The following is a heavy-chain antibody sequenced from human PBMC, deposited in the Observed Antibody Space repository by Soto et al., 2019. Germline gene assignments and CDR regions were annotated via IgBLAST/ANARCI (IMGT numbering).Heavy chain of an antibody. CDR3: ARDLHRYYYDSSGYFGYYFDY. V-gene: IGHV3-11*06. D-gene: IGHD3-22*01. CDR2: ISSSGSYI. J-gene: IGHJ4*02. Sequence: VGSLRLSCAASGFTFSDFYMSWIRQAPGKGLERVSYISSSGSYINYADSVRGRFTISRDNAKNSLYLQMNSLRAEDTAVYYCARDLHRYYYDSSGYFGYYFDYWGQGALVTVSS. CDR1: GFTFSDFY.